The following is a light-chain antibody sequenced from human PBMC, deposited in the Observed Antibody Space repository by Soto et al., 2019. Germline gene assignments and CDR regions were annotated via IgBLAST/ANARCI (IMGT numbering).Light chain of an antibody. J-gene: IGLJ2*01. CDR2: EGR. Sequence: QSALTQPASVSGSPGQSITISCAGTSNDVGSYNLVSWYQQYPGKAPKLMIYEGRQRPSGVSNRFSGSKSGNTASLTISGHQAEDEADYYCCSYAGSSTVVFGGGTKLTVL. CDR3: CSYAGSSTVV. CDR1: SNDVGSYNL. V-gene: IGLV2-23*01.